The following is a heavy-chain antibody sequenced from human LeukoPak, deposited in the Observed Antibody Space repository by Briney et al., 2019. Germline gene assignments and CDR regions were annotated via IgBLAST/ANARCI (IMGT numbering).Heavy chain of an antibody. D-gene: IGHD2-15*01. CDR3: ARDGGEKSFDF. CDR2: LNPNNGDT. J-gene: IGHJ4*02. V-gene: IGHV1-2*02. Sequence: ASVKVSCTASGYTFTGYYMHWVRQAPGQGLEWMGWLNPNNGDTNYAQKFQGRVTMTRHTSISTAYMELNRLTSDDTAVYYCARDGGEKSFDFWGQGALVTVSS. CDR1: GYTFTGYY.